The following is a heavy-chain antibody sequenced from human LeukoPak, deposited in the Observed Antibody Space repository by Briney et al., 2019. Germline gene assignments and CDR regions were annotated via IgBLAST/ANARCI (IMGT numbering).Heavy chain of an antibody. Sequence: ASVKVSCKASGGTFSSYAISWVRQAPGRGLEWMGGIIPIFGTANYAQKFQGRVTITADESTSTAYMELSSLRSEDTAVYYCAREGTYCGGDCYSFDYWGQGTLVTVSS. J-gene: IGHJ4*02. D-gene: IGHD2-21*02. V-gene: IGHV1-69*13. CDR1: GGTFSSYA. CDR2: IIPIFGTA. CDR3: AREGTYCGGDCYSFDY.